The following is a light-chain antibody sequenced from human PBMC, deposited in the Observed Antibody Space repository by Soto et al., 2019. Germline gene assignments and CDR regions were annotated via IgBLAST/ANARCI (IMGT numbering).Light chain of an antibody. CDR1: QSVADN. Sequence: EVVMTQSPATLSVSPGERVTLSCRSSQSVADNLAWFQQKPGQGPRLLIYGASTRATGIPARFSGSGSETDFTLTGSSLRSEDFAVYHCQQRNDWPRTFGQGTKVDIK. V-gene: IGKV3-15*01. CDR3: QQRNDWPRT. CDR2: GAS. J-gene: IGKJ1*01.